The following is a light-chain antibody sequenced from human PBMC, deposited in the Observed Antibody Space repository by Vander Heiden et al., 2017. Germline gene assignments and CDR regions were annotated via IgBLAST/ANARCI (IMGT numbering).Light chain of an antibody. CDR2: AAS. J-gene: IGKJ2*01. V-gene: IGKV1-9*01. Sequence: IQLTQYPSSLSASVGDRVTITCRASQGISSYLAWYQQKPGKAPKLLIYAASTLQSGVPSRFSGSGSGTDFTLTISSLQPEDFATYYCQQLNSYPHTFGQGTKLEIK. CDR3: QQLNSYPHT. CDR1: QGISSY.